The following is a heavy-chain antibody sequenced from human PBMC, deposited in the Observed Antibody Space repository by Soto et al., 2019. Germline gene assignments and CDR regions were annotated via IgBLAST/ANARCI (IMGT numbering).Heavy chain of an antibody. Sequence: EVQLVESGGGLVQPGGSLRLSCAASGFTFSRYSMNWVRRAPGKGLEWVSYISSSRSNIYYADSVKGRFTISRDKAKNSLYPQMNSLRAEYMAVYYGAIDYTVSSTTVYGSECFGSWGQGTLVTVSS. D-gene: IGHD2-2*01. V-gene: IGHV3-48*01. CDR1: GFTFSRYS. CDR3: AIDYTVSSTTVYGSECFGS. J-gene: IGHJ5*01. CDR2: ISSSRSNI.